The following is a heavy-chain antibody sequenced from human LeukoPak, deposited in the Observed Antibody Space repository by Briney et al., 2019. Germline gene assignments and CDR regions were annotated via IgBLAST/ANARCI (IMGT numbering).Heavy chain of an antibody. CDR3: AKDIGVRNTEGLLGW. J-gene: IGHJ4*02. Sequence: GGSLRLSCAASGFTFSSYGIHWVRQAPGKGLEWVSFIRFDGSKTHYSDSVMGRFTISRDNSKNTLYLQMNSLRAEDTAVYYCAKDIGVRNTEGLLGWWGQGTLVTVSS. CDR1: GFTFSSYG. D-gene: IGHD3-3*01. V-gene: IGHV3-30*02. CDR2: IRFDGSKT.